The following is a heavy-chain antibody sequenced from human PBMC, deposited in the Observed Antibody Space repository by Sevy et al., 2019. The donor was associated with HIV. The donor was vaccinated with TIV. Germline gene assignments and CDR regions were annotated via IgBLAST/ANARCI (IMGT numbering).Heavy chain of an antibody. CDR1: GFTFSSYS. CDR2: ISGSSNYI. CDR3: ARGVQTYDAFDI. J-gene: IGHJ3*02. V-gene: IGHV3-21*01. D-gene: IGHD6-6*01. Sequence: GGSLRLSCAASGFTFSSYSMNWVRQAPGKGLEWVSSISGSSNYIYYADSVKGRFSISRDNAKNSLYLQMNSLRAEDTAIYYCARGVQTYDAFDIWGQGTMVTVSS.